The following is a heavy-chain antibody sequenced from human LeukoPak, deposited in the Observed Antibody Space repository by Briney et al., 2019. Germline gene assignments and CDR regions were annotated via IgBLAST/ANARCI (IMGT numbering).Heavy chain of an antibody. CDR3: ARGSRKACSGGSCYLRGHDAFDI. Sequence: PSETLSLTCAVYGGSFSGYYWGWIRQPPGKGLEWIGEINHSGSTNYNPSLKSRVTISVDTSKNQFSLKLSSVTAADTAVYYCARGSRKACSGGSCYLRGHDAFDIWGQGTMVTVSS. CDR1: GGSFSGYY. V-gene: IGHV4-34*01. CDR2: INHSGST. D-gene: IGHD2-15*01. J-gene: IGHJ3*02.